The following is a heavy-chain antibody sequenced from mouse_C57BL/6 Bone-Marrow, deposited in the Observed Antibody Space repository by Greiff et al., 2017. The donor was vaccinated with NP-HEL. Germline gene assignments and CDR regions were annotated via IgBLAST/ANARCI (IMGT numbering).Heavy chain of an antibody. J-gene: IGHJ2*01. CDR1: GYSITSGYY. Sequence: EVKLQESGPGLVKPSQSLSLTCSVTGYSITSGYYWNWIRQFPGNQLEWMGYISYDGSNNYNPSLKNRIPITRDTSKNQFFLKLNSVTTEDTAAYYCATYGNSRDYWGQGTTLTVTS. CDR2: ISYDGSN. D-gene: IGHD2-1*01. CDR3: ATYGNSRDY. V-gene: IGHV3-6*01.